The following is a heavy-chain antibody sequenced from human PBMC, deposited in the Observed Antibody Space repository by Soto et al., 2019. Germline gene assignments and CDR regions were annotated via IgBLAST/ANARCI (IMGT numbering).Heavy chain of an antibody. CDR2: ISARGGSL. V-gene: IGHV3-23*01. D-gene: IGHD1-26*01. Sequence: EVQLLESGGGLVQPGGSLRLSCAASGFSFSSYAMVWVRQAPGKGLEWVSVISARGGSLYFADSVKGRFTISRDNSKHGLSVERNSLRAEDTATYFCAKGSIASSASVDNWGQGTRVVVSS. CDR3: AKGSIASSASVDN. CDR1: GFSFSSYA. J-gene: IGHJ4*02.